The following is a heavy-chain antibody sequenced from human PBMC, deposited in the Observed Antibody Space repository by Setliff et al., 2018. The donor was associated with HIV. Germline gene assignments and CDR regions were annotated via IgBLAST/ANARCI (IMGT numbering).Heavy chain of an antibody. CDR3: ARGGPKDAFDI. D-gene: IGHD1-26*01. V-gene: IGHV4-31*01. CDR1: GGSISSGGYY. Sequence: SETLSLTCTVSGGSISSGGYYWSWIRQHPGKGLEWIGYTYYSGSTYYNPSLKSLVTISVDTSKNQFSLKLSSVTAADTAVYYCARGGPKDAFDIWGQGTMVTVSS. CDR2: TYYSGST. J-gene: IGHJ3*02.